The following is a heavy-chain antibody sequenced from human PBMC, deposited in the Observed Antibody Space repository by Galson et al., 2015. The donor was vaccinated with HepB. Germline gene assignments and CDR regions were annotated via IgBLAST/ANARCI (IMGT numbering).Heavy chain of an antibody. CDR1: GFTFSSSA. CDR3: AARHDSRVPDYYYYMDV. J-gene: IGHJ6*03. D-gene: IGHD2-21*02. CDR2: IVVGSGNT. V-gene: IGHV1-58*01. Sequence: SVKVSCKASGFTFSSSAVQWVRQARGQGLEWIGWIVVGSGNTNYAQKFQERVTITRDKSTSTAYMELSSLRSEDTAVYYCAARHDSRVPDYYYYMDVWGKGTTVTVSS.